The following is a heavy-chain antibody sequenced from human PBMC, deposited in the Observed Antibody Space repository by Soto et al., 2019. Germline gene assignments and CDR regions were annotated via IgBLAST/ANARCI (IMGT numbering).Heavy chain of an antibody. J-gene: IGHJ6*03. D-gene: IGHD5-12*01. CDR3: ARAERGYSGYDSYYYYYYMDV. V-gene: IGHV4-59*01. CDR1: GGSISSYY. CDR2: IYYSGST. Sequence: PSETLSLTCTVSGGSISSYYWSWIRQPPGKGLEWIGYIYYSGSTNYNPSLKSRVTISVDTSKNQFSLKLSSVTAADTAVYYCARAERGYSGYDSYYYYYYMDVWGKGTTVTVSS.